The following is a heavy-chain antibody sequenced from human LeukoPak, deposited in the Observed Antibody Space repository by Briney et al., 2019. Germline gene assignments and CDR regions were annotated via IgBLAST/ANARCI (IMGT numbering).Heavy chain of an antibody. CDR2: ISAYNGNT. CDR1: GYTFTSYG. CDR3: ARDRSGYGDYVLLDY. Sequence: PRASVKVSCKASGYTFTSYGISWVRQAPGQGLEWMGWISAYNGNTNYAQKFQGRVTMTTDTSTSTAYMELRSLRSDDTAVYYCARDRSGYGDYVLLDYWGQGTLVTVSS. D-gene: IGHD4-17*01. J-gene: IGHJ4*02. V-gene: IGHV1-18*01.